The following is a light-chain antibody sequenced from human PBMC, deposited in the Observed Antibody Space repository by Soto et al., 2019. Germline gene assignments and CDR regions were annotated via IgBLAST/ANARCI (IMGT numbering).Light chain of an antibody. Sequence: QSALTQPASVSGSPGQSITISCTGTSSDVGGYDYVSWYQHYPGKAPKLMIYEVSYRPSGVSNRFSGSKSGNTASLTISGLQAEDEADYFCSSYTTSLVLFGGGTKLTVL. J-gene: IGLJ3*02. CDR2: EVS. CDR1: SSDVGGYDY. V-gene: IGLV2-14*01. CDR3: SSYTTSLVL.